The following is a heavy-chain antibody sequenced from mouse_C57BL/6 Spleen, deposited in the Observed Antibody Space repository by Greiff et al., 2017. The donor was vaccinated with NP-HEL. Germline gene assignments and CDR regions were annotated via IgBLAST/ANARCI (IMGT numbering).Heavy chain of an antibody. J-gene: IGHJ2*01. CDR3: ARRGIYDGYPYYFDY. CDR1: GYTFTDHT. CDR2: IYPRDGST. D-gene: IGHD2-3*01. Sequence: QVQLQQSDAELVKPGASVKISCKVSGYTFTDHTIHWMKQRPEQGLEWIGYIYPRDGSTKYNEKFKGKATLTADKSSSTAYMQLNSLTSEDSAVYFCARRGIYDGYPYYFDYWGQGTTLTVSS. V-gene: IGHV1-78*01.